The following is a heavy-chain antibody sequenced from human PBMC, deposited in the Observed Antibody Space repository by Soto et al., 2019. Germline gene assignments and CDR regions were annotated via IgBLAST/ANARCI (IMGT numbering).Heavy chain of an antibody. Sequence: GASVKVSCKASGGTFSSYAISWVRQTPGQGLEWMGGIIPIFGTANYAQKFQGRVTITADESTSTAYMELGSLRSEDTAVYYCAREGGGAARTHYYYSGMDVWGQGTTVTVSS. J-gene: IGHJ6*02. D-gene: IGHD6-6*01. V-gene: IGHV1-69*13. CDR2: IIPIFGTA. CDR3: AREGGGAARTHYYYSGMDV. CDR1: GGTFSSYA.